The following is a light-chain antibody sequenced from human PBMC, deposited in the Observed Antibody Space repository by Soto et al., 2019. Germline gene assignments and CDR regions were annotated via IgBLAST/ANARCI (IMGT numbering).Light chain of an antibody. CDR2: SNN. Sequence: QSVLTQPPSASGTPGQRVTISCSGSSSNIGGNIVNWYQQLPGTAPKLLIHSNNQRPSGVPDRFSGSKSGTSASLAISGLQSEDEADYYCAAWDDRLNGVVFGGGTKLTVL. V-gene: IGLV1-44*01. CDR1: SSNIGGNI. CDR3: AAWDDRLNGVV. J-gene: IGLJ2*01.